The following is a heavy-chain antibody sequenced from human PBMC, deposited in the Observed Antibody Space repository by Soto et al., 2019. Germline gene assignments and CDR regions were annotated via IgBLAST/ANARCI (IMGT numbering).Heavy chain of an antibody. J-gene: IGHJ6*02. CDR2: IKQDGSEK. CDR1: GFTFSSYW. CDR3: AREINYDILTGYFKYYYYYYGMDV. D-gene: IGHD3-9*01. V-gene: IGHV3-7*01. Sequence: GGSLRLSCAASGFTFSSYWMSWVRQAPGKGLEWVANIKQDGSEKYYVDFVKGRFTVSRDNAKNSLYLQMNSLRAEDTAVYYCAREINYDILTGYFKYYYYYYGMDVWGQGTTVTVSS.